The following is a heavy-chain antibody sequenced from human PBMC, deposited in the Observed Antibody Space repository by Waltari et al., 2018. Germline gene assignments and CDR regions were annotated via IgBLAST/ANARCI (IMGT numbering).Heavy chain of an antibody. Sequence: QLQLQASGPGLVKPSETLSLTCTVPGGSIRSSSYYWGWIRQPPGKGLEWIGSIYYSGSTYYNPSLKSRVTISVDTSKNQFSLKLSSVTAADTAVYYCAGSGSYYYYGMDVWGQGTTVTVSS. V-gene: IGHV4-39*01. D-gene: IGHD3-10*01. CDR1: GGSIRSSSYY. J-gene: IGHJ6*02. CDR2: IYYSGST. CDR3: AGSGSYYYYGMDV.